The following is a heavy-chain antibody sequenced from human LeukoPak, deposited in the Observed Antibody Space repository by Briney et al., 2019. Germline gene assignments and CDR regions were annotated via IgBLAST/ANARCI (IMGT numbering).Heavy chain of an antibody. CDR3: AKDHVDTAMVTLLDY. CDR1: GYTFTGYY. CDR2: INPNSGGT. D-gene: IGHD5-18*01. Sequence: GASVKVSCKASGYTFTGYYMHWVRQAPGQGLEWMGRINPNSGGTNYAQKFQGRVTITTDESTSTAYMELSSLRFEDTAVYYCAKDHVDTAMVTLLDYWGQGTLVTVTS. V-gene: IGHV1-2*06. J-gene: IGHJ4*02.